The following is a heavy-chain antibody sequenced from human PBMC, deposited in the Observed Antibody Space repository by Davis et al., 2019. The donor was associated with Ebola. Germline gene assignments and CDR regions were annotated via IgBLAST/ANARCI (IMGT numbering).Heavy chain of an antibody. J-gene: IGHJ6*02. CDR2: INYSGST. CDR1: GGSFSGYY. CDR3: ARGGGFGGYGMDV. Sequence: MPSETLSLTCAVYGGSFSGYYWTWIRQPPGKGLEWIGEINYSGSTNYNPSFKSRVTISGDTSKNQFSLKLSSVTAADTAVYYCARGGGFGGYGMDVWGQGTTVTVSS. V-gene: IGHV4-34*01. D-gene: IGHD3-10*01.